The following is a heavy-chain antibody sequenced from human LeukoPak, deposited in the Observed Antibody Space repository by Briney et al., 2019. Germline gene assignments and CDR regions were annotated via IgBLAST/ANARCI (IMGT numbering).Heavy chain of an antibody. CDR1: GFTFSSYA. D-gene: IGHD3-10*01. Sequence: GGSLRLSCAASGFTFSSYAMSWVRQAPGKGLEWVSTISGRGDDTYYADSVKGRFTISRDNSKNTLYLQMDSLRAEDTAVYYCAKSGPPRWGTWFGEYWGQGTLVAVSS. CDR2: ISGRGDDT. CDR3: AKSGPPRWGTWFGEY. J-gene: IGHJ4*02. V-gene: IGHV3-23*01.